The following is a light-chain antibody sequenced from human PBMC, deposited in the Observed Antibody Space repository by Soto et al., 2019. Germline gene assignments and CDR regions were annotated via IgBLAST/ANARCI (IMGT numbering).Light chain of an antibody. Sequence: QSALTQPASVSGSPGQSITISRTGTSSDVGSYNLVSWYQQHPGKAPKLMIYEGSKRPSGVSNRFSGSKSGNTASLTISGLQAEDEADYYCCSYAGSSTFYAFGTGTKVTVL. CDR2: EGS. CDR3: CSYAGSSTFYA. J-gene: IGLJ1*01. V-gene: IGLV2-23*03. CDR1: SSDVGSYNL.